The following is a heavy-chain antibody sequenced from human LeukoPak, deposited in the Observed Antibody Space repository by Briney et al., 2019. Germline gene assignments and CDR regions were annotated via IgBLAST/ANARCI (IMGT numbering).Heavy chain of an antibody. D-gene: IGHD5-24*01. Sequence: ASVKVSCKASGYTFTIYYMHWVRQAPGQGLEWMGIINPSGGSTNYAQKFQGRVTMTRDTSTSTVYMELSGLRSEDTAVYYCARDDLDGYRYFGYWGQGTLVTVSS. CDR2: INPSGGST. CDR1: GYTFTIYY. V-gene: IGHV1-46*01. J-gene: IGHJ4*02. CDR3: ARDDLDGYRYFGY.